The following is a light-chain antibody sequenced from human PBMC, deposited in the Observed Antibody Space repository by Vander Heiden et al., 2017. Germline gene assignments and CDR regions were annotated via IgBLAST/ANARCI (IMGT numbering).Light chain of an antibody. CDR2: GAS. V-gene: IGKV3D-15*01. Sequence: EIVVTHSPATLSVSPGERATLSCRASQSVSSNLAWYQQKPGQAPRLLIYGASTRANGIPARFSGSGSGTEFTLTISSLQSEDFAVYYCQQYNNWRLTFGGGTKVEIK. J-gene: IGKJ4*01. CDR3: QQYNNWRLT. CDR1: QSVSSN.